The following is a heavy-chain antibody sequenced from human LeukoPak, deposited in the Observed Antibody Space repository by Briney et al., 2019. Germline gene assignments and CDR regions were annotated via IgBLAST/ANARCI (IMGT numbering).Heavy chain of an antibody. CDR2: INTNGGST. CDR1: GLTFANAR. J-gene: IGHJ4*02. Sequence: GGSLRLSCAASGLTFANARMNWVRQAPGKGLEYVSAINTNGGSTFYAGSVEGRFTISRDNSKNTLYLQMSSLRAEDTAVYYCVKDWSTDTSCLLDDWGQGTLVTVSS. CDR3: VKDWSTDTSCLLDD. D-gene: IGHD2-2*01. V-gene: IGHV3-64D*09.